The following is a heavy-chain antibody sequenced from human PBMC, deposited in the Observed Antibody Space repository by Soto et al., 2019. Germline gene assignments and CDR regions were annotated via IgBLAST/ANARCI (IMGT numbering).Heavy chain of an antibody. D-gene: IGHD2-8*01. Sequence: VQVVESGGGLVQPGGSLRLSCAASGFTFNKYPLYWVRQAAGKGLVWVSRINSDGSTFYADSVKGRFTISRDNAKDTPYLQMNSLRVEDTAVYFCVRDNGGYWGQGTLVTVSS. J-gene: IGHJ4*02. CDR1: GFTFNKYP. CDR3: VRDNGGY. CDR2: INSDGST. V-gene: IGHV3-74*01.